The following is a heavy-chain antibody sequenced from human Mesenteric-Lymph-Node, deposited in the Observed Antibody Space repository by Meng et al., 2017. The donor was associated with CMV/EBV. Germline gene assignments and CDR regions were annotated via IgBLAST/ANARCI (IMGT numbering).Heavy chain of an antibody. Sequence: GSLRLSCTVSGGSISSGGYYWSWIRQPPGKGLEWIGSIYYSGSTYYNPSLKSRVTISVDTSTNQFSLKLNSLIAADTAVYYCARALRQYDDFWSGYYTPFDHWGQGTLVTVSS. D-gene: IGHD3-3*01. CDR2: IYYSGST. J-gene: IGHJ4*02. CDR3: ARALRQYDDFWSGYYTPFDH. V-gene: IGHV4-39*07. CDR1: GGSISSGGYY.